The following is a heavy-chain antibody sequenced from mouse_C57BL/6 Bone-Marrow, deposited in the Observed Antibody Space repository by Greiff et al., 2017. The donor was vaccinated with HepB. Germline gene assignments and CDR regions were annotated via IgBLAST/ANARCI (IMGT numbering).Heavy chain of an antibody. Sequence: QVQLQQPGAELVKPGASVKLSCKASGYTFTSYCMHWVKQRPGRGLEWIGRIDPNSGGTKYNEKFKSKATLTEDKPSSTAYMQLSSLTSEDSAVSYCARQRHYNGRSPYAMDYWGQGTSVTVSS. CDR2: IDPNSGGT. CDR3: ARQRHYNGRSPYAMDY. J-gene: IGHJ4*01. V-gene: IGHV1-72*01. D-gene: IGHD1-1*01. CDR1: GYTFTSYC.